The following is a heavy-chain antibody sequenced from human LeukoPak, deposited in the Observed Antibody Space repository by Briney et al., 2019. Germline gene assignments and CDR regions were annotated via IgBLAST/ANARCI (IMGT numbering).Heavy chain of an antibody. J-gene: IGHJ4*02. V-gene: IGHV1-2*02. Sequence: ASVTVSFTSSVYTFTFYYMHWVRLPHGQGLEWMGWINPNSGGTNYAQKFQGRVTMTRDTSISTAYMELSRLRSDDTAVYYCARPLSSGWYPYFDYWGQGTLVTVSS. CDR3: ARPLSSGWYPYFDY. CDR2: INPNSGGT. D-gene: IGHD6-19*01. CDR1: VYTFTFYY.